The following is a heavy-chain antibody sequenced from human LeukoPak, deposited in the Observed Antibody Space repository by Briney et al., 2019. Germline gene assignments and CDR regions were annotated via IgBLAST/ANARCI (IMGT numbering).Heavy chain of an antibody. V-gene: IGHV3-23*01. CDR2: ISGSGGST. D-gene: IGHD7-27*01. CDR3: ARDRAGDIAFDI. Sequence: PGGSLRLSRAASGFTFSSYAMSWVRQAPGKGLEWVSAISGSGGSTYYADSVKGRFTISRDNSKSTLYLQMNSLRAEDTAVYYCARDRAGDIAFDIWGQGTMVSVSS. CDR1: GFTFSSYA. J-gene: IGHJ3*02.